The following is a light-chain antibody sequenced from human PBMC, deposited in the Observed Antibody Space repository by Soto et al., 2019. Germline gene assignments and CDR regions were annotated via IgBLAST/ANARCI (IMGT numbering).Light chain of an antibody. CDR1: SIDVGGYNY. CDR3: SSYTSSTTLV. J-gene: IGLJ7*01. V-gene: IGLV2-14*01. CDR2: EVS. Sequence: QSALTQPASLSGSPGQSITISCTGTSIDVGGYNYVSWYQQHPGKAPKLMIYEVSNRPSGVSNRFSGSKSGNTASLTISGLQAEDEADYYCSSYTSSTTLVFGGGTQLTVL.